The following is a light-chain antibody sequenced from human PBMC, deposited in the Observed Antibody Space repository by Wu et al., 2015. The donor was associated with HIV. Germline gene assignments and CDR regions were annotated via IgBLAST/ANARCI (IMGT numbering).Light chain of an antibody. CDR3: EQFKSHPRS. V-gene: IGKV1-9*01. J-gene: IGKJ2*03. CDR2: GAS. CDR1: QDIRTF. Sequence: GDRVTITCRASQDIRTFLAWHQQKPGRAPRLLIYGASTLGNEVPSRFSGSGSGTDFTLTIRDLQPEDVATYFCEQFKSHPRSFGQGTKLEI.